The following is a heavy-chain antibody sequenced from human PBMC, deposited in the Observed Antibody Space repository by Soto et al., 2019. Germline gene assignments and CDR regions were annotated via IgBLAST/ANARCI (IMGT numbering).Heavy chain of an antibody. Sequence: ASVKVSCKASGYTFTSYAMHWVRQAPGQRLEWMGWINAGNGNTKYSRKFQGRVTITRDTSASTAYMELSSLRSEDTAVYYCARVYCSGGSCYSGWFDPWGQGTLVTVSS. CDR2: INAGNGNT. V-gene: IGHV1-3*01. CDR3: ARVYCSGGSCYSGWFDP. D-gene: IGHD2-15*01. CDR1: GYTFTSYA. J-gene: IGHJ5*02.